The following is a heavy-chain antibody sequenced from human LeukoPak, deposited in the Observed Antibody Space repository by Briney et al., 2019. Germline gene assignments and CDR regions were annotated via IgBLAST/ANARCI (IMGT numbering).Heavy chain of an antibody. D-gene: IGHD5-24*01. CDR3: ARSPEPWGPDGYNQRPTDY. CDR2: IYYSGST. CDR1: GGSICSYY. V-gene: IGHV4-59*01. J-gene: IGHJ4*02. Sequence: SETLSLTCTVSGGSICSYYWSWIRQPPGKGLEWIGYIYYSGSTNYNPSLKSRVTISVDTSKNQFSLKLSSVTAADTAVYYCARSPEPWGPDGYNQRPTDYWGQGTLVTVSS.